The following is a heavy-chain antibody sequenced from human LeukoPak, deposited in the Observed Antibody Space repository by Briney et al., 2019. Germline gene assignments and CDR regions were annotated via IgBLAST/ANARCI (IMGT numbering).Heavy chain of an antibody. D-gene: IGHD2-21*01. CDR2: IYHSGST. Sequence: PSETLSLTXAVSGYSISSGYYWGWIRQPPGKGLEWIGSIYHSGSTYYNPSLKSRVTISVDTSKNQFSLKLSSVTAADTAVYYCARRRAYCGGDCYSVFDYWGQGTLVTVSS. CDR1: GYSISSGYY. CDR3: ARRRAYCGGDCYSVFDY. J-gene: IGHJ4*02. V-gene: IGHV4-38-2*01.